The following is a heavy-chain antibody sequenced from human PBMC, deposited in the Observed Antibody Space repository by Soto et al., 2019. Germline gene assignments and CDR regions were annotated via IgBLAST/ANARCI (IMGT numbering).Heavy chain of an antibody. CDR3: ARDYYDSRGGVVFNI. CDR1: GGSFSGYY. Sequence: SETLSLTCAVYGGSFSGYYWSWIRQPPGKGLEWIGEINHSGSTNYNPSLKSRVTISVDTSKNQFSLKLSSVTAADTAVHYCARDYYDSRGGVVFNIGGKGTMVTVS. D-gene: IGHD3-22*01. V-gene: IGHV4-34*01. J-gene: IGHJ3*02. CDR2: INHSGST.